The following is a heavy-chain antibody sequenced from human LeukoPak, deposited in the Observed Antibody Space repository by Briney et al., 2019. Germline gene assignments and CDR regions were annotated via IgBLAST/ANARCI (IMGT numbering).Heavy chain of an antibody. V-gene: IGHV4-39*01. Sequence: PSETLSLTCTVSGDSISSSSYYWGWIRQPPGKGLEWIGSIYYSGSTYYNPSLKSRVTISVDTSKNQFSLKLSSVTAADTAVYYCARQAVPISSGVGYFDYWGQGTLVTVSS. J-gene: IGHJ4*02. CDR1: GDSISSSSYY. D-gene: IGHD2-15*01. CDR2: IYYSGST. CDR3: ARQAVPISSGVGYFDY.